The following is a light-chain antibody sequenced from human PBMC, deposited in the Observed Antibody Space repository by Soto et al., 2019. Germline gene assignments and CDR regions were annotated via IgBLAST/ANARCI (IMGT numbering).Light chain of an antibody. Sequence: IQWTQSPSSLSASVGDRVTITCRASQGISSYLAWYQQKPGKAPKLLIYATSSLQSGVPSRFSGSGSGTDFTLTISSLQPEDFATYYCQQTYTTPEITFGQGTRLEIK. J-gene: IGKJ5*01. CDR2: ATS. CDR1: QGISSY. CDR3: QQTYTTPEIT. V-gene: IGKV1-39*01.